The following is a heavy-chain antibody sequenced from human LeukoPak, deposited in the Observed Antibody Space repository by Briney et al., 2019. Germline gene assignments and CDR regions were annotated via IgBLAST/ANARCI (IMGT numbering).Heavy chain of an antibody. D-gene: IGHD6-13*01. CDR3: ARDPPIAAAGPP. Sequence: GSLRLSCAASGFTFSSYSMNWVRQAPGKGLEWVSSISSSSSYIYYADSVKGRFTISRDNAKNSLYLQMNSLRAEDTAVYYCARDPPIAAAGPPWGQGTLVTVSS. CDR1: GFTFSSYS. CDR2: ISSSSSYI. V-gene: IGHV3-21*01. J-gene: IGHJ5*02.